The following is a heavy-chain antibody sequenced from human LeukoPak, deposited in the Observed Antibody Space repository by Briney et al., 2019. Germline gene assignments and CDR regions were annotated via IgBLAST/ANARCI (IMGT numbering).Heavy chain of an antibody. D-gene: IGHD2-2*01. V-gene: IGHV3-7*03. CDR3: ARLFCSSFRCYAFDY. Sequence: GESLRLSCAASGFTFSSYWMSWVRQAPGKGLEWVANIKLDGTEKFYVDSVKGRFTVPRDNAKNSLYLQMNSLRAEDTALYYCARLFCSSFRCYAFDYWGQGALVTVSS. CDR2: IKLDGTEK. CDR1: GFTFSSYW. J-gene: IGHJ4*02.